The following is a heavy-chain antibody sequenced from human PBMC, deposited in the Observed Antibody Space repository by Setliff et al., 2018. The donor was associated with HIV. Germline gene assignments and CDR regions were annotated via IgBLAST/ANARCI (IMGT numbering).Heavy chain of an antibody. CDR3: AGRAVTAINNFDP. Sequence: SETLSLTCTVSAGSISNYYWSWIRQPPGKGLEWIGYIYYSGTTNYNPSLKSRITISVDTSKNQFSLKLSSVTAADTAVYYCAGRAVTAINNFDPWGQGTLVTVSS. CDR2: IYYSGTT. D-gene: IGHD2-21*02. CDR1: AGSISNYY. J-gene: IGHJ5*02. V-gene: IGHV4-59*01.